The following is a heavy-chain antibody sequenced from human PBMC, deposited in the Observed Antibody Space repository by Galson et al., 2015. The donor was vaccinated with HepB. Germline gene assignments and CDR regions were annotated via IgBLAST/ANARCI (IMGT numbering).Heavy chain of an antibody. CDR3: AREPHIVVVTGLYYYYGMDV. J-gene: IGHJ6*02. Sequence: SLRLSCAASGFTFSSYSMNWVRQAPGKELEWVSSISSSSSYIYYADSVKGRFTISRDNAKNSLYLQMNSLRAEDTAVYYCAREPHIVVVTGLYYYYGMDVWGQGTTVTVSS. V-gene: IGHV3-21*01. CDR1: GFTFSSYS. CDR2: ISSSSSYI. D-gene: IGHD2-21*02.